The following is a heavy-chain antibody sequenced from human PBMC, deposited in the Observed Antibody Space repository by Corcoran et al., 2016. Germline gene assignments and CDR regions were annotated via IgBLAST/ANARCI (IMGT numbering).Heavy chain of an antibody. CDR3: ARGGYRGYVPGFPRRNYYYGMDV. Sequence: QVQLVQSGAEVKKPGSSVKVSCKASGGTFSSYAISWVRQAPGQGLEWMGGIIPIFGTANYAQKFQGRVTITADESTSTAYMELSSLRSEDTAVYYCARGGYRGYVPGFPRRNYYYGMDVWGQGTTVTVSS. J-gene: IGHJ6*02. D-gene: IGHD5-12*01. CDR1: GGTFSSYA. V-gene: IGHV1-69*01. CDR2: IIPIFGTA.